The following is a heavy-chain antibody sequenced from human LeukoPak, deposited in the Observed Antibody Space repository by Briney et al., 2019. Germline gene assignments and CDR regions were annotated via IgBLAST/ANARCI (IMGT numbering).Heavy chain of an antibody. CDR2: IYYSGST. CDR3: ARDPYYFDRSGGFDP. D-gene: IGHD3-22*01. V-gene: IGHV4-59*12. CDR1: GGSISSYY. Sequence: PSETLSLTCTVSGGSISSYYWSWIRQPPGKGLEWIGYIYYSGSTYYNPSLKSRVTISVDTSKNQFSLKLSSVTAADTAVYFCARDPYYFDRSGGFDPWGQGTLVTVSS. J-gene: IGHJ5*02.